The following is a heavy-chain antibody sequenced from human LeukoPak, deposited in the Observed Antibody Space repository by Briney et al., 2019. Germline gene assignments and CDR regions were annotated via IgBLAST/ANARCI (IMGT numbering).Heavy chain of an antibody. CDR2: INNDASTT. CDR1: GCTFSKYW. J-gene: IGHJ3*02. CDR3: ARGYCSSTTCYNAFDI. V-gene: IGHV3-74*01. Sequence: GGSLRLSCAASGCTFSKYWMHWVSQAPGKGLVWVSRINNDASTTTYADSAKGRFSISRDKRQTALYLQMNSLRAEGTAVYYCARGYCSSTTCYNAFDIWGQGTMVTVSS. D-gene: IGHD2-2*02.